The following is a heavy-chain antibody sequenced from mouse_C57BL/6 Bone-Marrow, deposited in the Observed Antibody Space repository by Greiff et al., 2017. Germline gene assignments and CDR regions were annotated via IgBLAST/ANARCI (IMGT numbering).Heavy chain of an antibody. D-gene: IGHD2-2*01. J-gene: IGHJ4*01. Sequence: QVQLQQSGAELARPGASVKMSCKASGYTFTSYTMHWVKQRPGQGLEWIGYINPSSGYTKYNQKFKGKATLTADKSSSTAYMQLNSLTSEDSAVDFCARVRWLRYYAMDYWGQGTSVTVSS. CDR1: GYTFTSYT. CDR3: ARVRWLRYYAMDY. CDR2: INPSSGYT. V-gene: IGHV1-4*01.